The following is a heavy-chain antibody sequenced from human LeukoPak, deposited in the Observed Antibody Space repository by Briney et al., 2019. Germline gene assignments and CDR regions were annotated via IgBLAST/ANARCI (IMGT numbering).Heavy chain of an antibody. J-gene: IGHJ4*02. D-gene: IGHD2-15*01. V-gene: IGHV3-30*02. CDR3: AKDSGDLAAFDY. CDR1: GFTFSSYG. Sequence: GGSLRLSCAASGFTFSSYGMHWVRQAPGKGLEWVAFIRYDGSNKYYADSVKGRFTISRDNSKNTLYPQMNSLRAEDTAVYYCAKDSGDLAAFDYWGQGTLVTVSS. CDR2: IRYDGSNK.